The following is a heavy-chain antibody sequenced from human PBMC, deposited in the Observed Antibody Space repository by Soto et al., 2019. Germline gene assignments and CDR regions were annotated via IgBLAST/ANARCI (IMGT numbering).Heavy chain of an antibody. Sequence: LRLSCSVSGFTLNTYSMHWVRQAPGKGLEWVAVVSFDGVNKHYRDSVKGRFTISRDIAKNMLYLQMTSLRLEDTAIYYCARAPAILEAAGNYFDYWGQGTLVTVSS. CDR2: VSFDGVNK. J-gene: IGHJ4*02. D-gene: IGHD6-13*01. V-gene: IGHV3-30-3*01. CDR3: ARAPAILEAAGNYFDY. CDR1: GFTLNTYS.